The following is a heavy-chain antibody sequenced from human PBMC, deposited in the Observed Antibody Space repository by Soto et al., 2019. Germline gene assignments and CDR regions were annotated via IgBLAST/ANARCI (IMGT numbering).Heavy chain of an antibody. CDR3: ARWPLRGSGSYWYYFDY. D-gene: IGHD3-10*01. V-gene: IGHV3-30-3*01. J-gene: IGHJ4*02. CDR2: ISYDGSNK. Sequence: QVQLVQSGAEVKKPGSSVKVSCKASGFTFSSYAMHWVRQAPGKGLEWVAVISYDGSNKYYADSVKGRFTISRDNSKNTLYLQMNSLRAEDTAVYYCARWPLRGSGSYWYYFDYWGQGTLVTVSS. CDR1: GFTFSSYA.